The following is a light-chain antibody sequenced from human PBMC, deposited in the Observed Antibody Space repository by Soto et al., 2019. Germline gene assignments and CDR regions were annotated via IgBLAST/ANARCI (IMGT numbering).Light chain of an antibody. CDR2: GAS. Sequence: IVLTQSPGTLSLSTGERATLSCRASQSVSSSYLAWYQQKPGQAPRLLIYGASSGATGIPDRFSGSGSGTDFTLTISRLEPEDFAVYYCQQYGSSPRTFGQGTKVDIK. CDR1: QSVSSSY. J-gene: IGKJ1*01. V-gene: IGKV3-20*01. CDR3: QQYGSSPRT.